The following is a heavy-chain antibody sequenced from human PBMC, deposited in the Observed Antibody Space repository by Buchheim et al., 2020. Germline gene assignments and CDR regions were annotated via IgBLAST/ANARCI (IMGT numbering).Heavy chain of an antibody. CDR1: GFTFSSYE. V-gene: IGHV3-48*03. J-gene: IGHJ6*02. Sequence: EVQLVESGGGLVQPGGSLRLSCAASGFTFSSYEMNWVHQAPGKGLEWVSYISSSGSTIYYADSVKGRFTISRDNAKNSLYLQMNSLRAEDTAVYYCARDTLVGATTYYYGMDVWGQGT. CDR2: ISSSGSTI. CDR3: ARDTLVGATTYYYGMDV. D-gene: IGHD1-26*01.